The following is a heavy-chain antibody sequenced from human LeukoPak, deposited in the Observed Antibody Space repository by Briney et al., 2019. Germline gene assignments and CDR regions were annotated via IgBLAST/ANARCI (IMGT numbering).Heavy chain of an antibody. V-gene: IGHV1-58*01. Sequence: AASVKVSCKASGFTFTTRSAVQWVRQARGQRLEWIGWIVVGSDNTNYAQKFQERVTITRDMSTSTAYMELSSLRSEDTAVYYCARDSRYCSSTSCHYYFDYWGQGTLVTVSS. CDR2: IVVGSDNT. CDR1: GFTFTTRSA. CDR3: ARDSRYCSSTSCHYYFDY. D-gene: IGHD2-2*01. J-gene: IGHJ4*02.